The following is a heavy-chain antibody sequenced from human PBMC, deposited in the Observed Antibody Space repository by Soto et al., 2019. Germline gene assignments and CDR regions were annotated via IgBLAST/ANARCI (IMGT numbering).Heavy chain of an antibody. CDR2: IRSKANSYAT. CDR1: GFTFSGSA. Sequence: VGSLRLSCAASGFTFSGSAMHWVRQASGKGLEWVGRIRSKANSYATAYAASVKGRFTISRDDSKNTAYLQMNSLKTEDTAVYYCTIRSIAARMMYYYYMDVWGKGTTVTVSS. D-gene: IGHD6-6*01. CDR3: TIRSIAARMMYYYYMDV. J-gene: IGHJ6*03. V-gene: IGHV3-73*01.